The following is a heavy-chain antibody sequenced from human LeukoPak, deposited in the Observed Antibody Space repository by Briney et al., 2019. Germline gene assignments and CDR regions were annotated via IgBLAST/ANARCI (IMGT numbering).Heavy chain of an antibody. V-gene: IGHV4-59*01. CDR3: ATDGNFDL. J-gene: IGHJ2*01. CDR2: ISYSGST. D-gene: IGHD1-26*01. Sequence: SETLSLTCTVSGVSISTYSWSWIRQPPGKGLEWIGYISYSGSTSYNPSLRSRVTISVDTSKNQISLKLSSVTAADTAVYYCATDGNFDLWGRGTLVTVSS. CDR1: GVSISTYS.